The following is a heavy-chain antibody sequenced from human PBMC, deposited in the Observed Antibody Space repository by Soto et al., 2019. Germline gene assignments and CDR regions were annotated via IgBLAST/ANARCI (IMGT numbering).Heavy chain of an antibody. V-gene: IGHV4-59*12. CDR3: ARLVGNSWLDH. CDR1: GGSISSYY. Sequence: PSETLSLTCTVSGGSISSYYWSWIRQPPGKGLEWIGYIYYSGSTSYNPSLKSRMTINPDASKNQFSLQLNSVTPEDTAMYYCARLVGNSWLDHWGQGTLVTVSS. CDR2: IYYSGST. J-gene: IGHJ5*02. D-gene: IGHD6-6*01.